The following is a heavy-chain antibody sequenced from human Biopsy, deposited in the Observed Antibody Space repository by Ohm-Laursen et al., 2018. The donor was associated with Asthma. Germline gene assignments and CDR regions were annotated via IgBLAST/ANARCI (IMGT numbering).Heavy chain of an antibody. D-gene: IGHD2-2*01. CDR3: ARDGVVPDAMYYHYYYGLDV. J-gene: IGHJ6*02. CDR1: GFSFSNFA. V-gene: IGHV3-30*07. Sequence: SLRLSCAASGFSFSNFAIHWVRQAPGKGLEWVGVISKDASTQDYADSVKGRFTMARDNSKNTLDLQMNSLRVEDTAVYYCARDGVVPDAMYYHYYYGLDVWGQGTTVTVSS. CDR2: ISKDASTQ.